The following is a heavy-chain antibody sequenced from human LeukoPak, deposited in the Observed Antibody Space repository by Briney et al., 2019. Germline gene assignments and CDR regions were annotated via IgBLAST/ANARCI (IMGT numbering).Heavy chain of an antibody. CDR3: AKDLGNYYYDPYMDG. D-gene: IGHD1-26*01. CDR2: ISGDGCST. J-gene: IGHJ6*03. CDR1: GFTFDDYA. V-gene: IGHV3-43*02. Sequence: PGGSLTLSCAASGFTFDDYAMHWVRHAPRKGLEWVSLISGDGCSTYYADSVKSRFTISRDNRKNSLSLQMNSLRTEDTALYYCAKDLGNYYYDPYMDGWGKGSTVTVSS.